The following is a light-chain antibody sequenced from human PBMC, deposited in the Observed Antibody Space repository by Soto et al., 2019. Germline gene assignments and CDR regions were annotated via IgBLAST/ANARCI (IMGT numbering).Light chain of an antibody. CDR3: LQDYNYPWT. J-gene: IGKJ1*01. V-gene: IGKV1-6*01. CDR2: AAS. CDR1: HVIRND. Sequence: IKVTMSLASVSASVGDRVTITCRASHVIRNDLGWYQQEPGKAPKLLIYAASSLESGVPSRFSGSGSGTDFTLTISSLQPEDFATYYCLQDYNYPWTFGQGTKVDIK.